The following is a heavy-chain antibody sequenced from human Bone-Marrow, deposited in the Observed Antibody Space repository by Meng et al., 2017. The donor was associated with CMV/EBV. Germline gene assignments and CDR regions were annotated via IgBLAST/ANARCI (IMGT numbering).Heavy chain of an antibody. CDR3: ARGYYGGNSVVWDAFDI. Sequence: SETLSLTCTVSGGSVSSGSYYWSWIRQPPGKGLEWIGYIYYSGSTNYNPSLKSRVTISVDTSKNQFSLKLSSVTAADTAVYFCARGYYGGNSVVWDAFDIWGQGTMVTVSS. V-gene: IGHV4-61*01. CDR2: IYYSGST. D-gene: IGHD4-23*01. CDR1: GGSVSSGSYY. J-gene: IGHJ3*02.